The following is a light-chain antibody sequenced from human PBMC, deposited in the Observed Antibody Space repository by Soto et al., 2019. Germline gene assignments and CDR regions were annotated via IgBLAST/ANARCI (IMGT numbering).Light chain of an antibody. V-gene: IGKV3-20*01. CDR1: QSGSSRY. Sequence: EIVLTQSPGTLYLSPGERATLSCRAGQSGSSRYLAWYQQKPGQAPRLLIYGASSRATGIPDRFSSSGSGTDFTLTLSSLEPEDFAVYYCQQYGSSPWTLGQGTKVELQ. CDR2: GAS. CDR3: QQYGSSPWT. J-gene: IGKJ1*01.